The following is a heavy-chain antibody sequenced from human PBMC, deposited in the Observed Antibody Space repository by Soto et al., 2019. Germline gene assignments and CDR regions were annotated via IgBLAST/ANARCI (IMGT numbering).Heavy chain of an antibody. D-gene: IGHD6-25*01. CDR1: GYTFTSYG. V-gene: IGHV1-2*04. J-gene: IGHJ6*03. CDR2: INPNSGGT. Sequence: ASVKVSCKASGYTFTSYGISWVRQAPGQGLEWMGWINPNSGGTNYAQKFQGWVTMTRDTSISTAYMELSRLRSDDTAVYYCARAYPQRDYYMDVWGKGTTVTVSS. CDR3: ARAYPQRDYYMDV.